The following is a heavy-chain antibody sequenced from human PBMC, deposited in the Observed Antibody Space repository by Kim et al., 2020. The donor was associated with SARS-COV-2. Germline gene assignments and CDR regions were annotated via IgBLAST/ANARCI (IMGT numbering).Heavy chain of an antibody. Sequence: RFTISRDNAKNSLYLQMNSLRAEDTAVYYCARGVGYCSGGSCYYGYYFDYWGQGTLVTVSS. CDR3: ARGVGYCSGGSCYYGYYFDY. V-gene: IGHV3-11*06. D-gene: IGHD2-15*01. J-gene: IGHJ4*02.